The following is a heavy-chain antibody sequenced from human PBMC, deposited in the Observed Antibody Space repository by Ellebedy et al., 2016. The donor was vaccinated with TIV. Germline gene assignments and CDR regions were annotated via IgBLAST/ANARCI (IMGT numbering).Heavy chain of an antibody. J-gene: IGHJ4*02. Sequence: GGSLRLXXAVSGFSFKNYAMSWVRQVPGKGLEWVSTIRTSGGSIDYAESVKGRFTISRDNAKNSLYLQMNSLRAEDTAVYYCARDRDWNYEVWGQGTLVTVSS. V-gene: IGHV3-21*01. CDR2: IRTSGGSI. CDR3: ARDRDWNYEV. D-gene: IGHD1-7*01. CDR1: GFSFKNYA.